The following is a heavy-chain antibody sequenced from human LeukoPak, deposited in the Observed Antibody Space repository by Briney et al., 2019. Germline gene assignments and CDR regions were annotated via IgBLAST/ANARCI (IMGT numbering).Heavy chain of an antibody. CDR1: GFTFSTFV. J-gene: IGHJ6*03. CDR3: AKAGLPVYYYYMDV. CDR2: IRYDGSNQ. V-gene: IGHV3-30*02. D-gene: IGHD2-15*01. Sequence: GGSLRLSCAASGFTFSTFVMHWVRQAPGKGLEWVAFIRYDGSNQYYADSVKGRFTISRDNPKNTLYLQMNSLRAEDTAVYYCAKAGLPVYYYYMDVWGKGTTVTISS.